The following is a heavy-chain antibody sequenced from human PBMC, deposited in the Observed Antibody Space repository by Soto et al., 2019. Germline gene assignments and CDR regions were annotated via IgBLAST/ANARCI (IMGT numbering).Heavy chain of an antibody. D-gene: IGHD3-22*01. V-gene: IGHV3-7*01. CDR2: IRPDGGEE. CDR1: GFTFSAFW. J-gene: IGHJ3*02. CDR3: GREGLILGAFDI. Sequence: DVQLVESGGGLVQPGGSLRLSCVASGFTFSAFWMTWVRQAPGKGLEWVANIRPDGGEESYMDSLRGRFTISRDNAKNSLFMEMHSLRAEDTAVYYCGREGLILGAFDIWGQGTMVTVSS.